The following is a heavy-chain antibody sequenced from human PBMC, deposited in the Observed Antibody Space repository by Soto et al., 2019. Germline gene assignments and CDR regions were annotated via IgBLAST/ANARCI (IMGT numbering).Heavy chain of an antibody. CDR1: GFTFSSYA. CDR2: ISGSGGST. J-gene: IGHJ6*02. CDR3: GKRPPPLYCSSTSCLNDYYYYYGMDV. Sequence: GGSLRLSCAASGFTFSSYAMSWVRQAPGKGLEWVSAISGSGGSTYYADSVKGRFTISRDNSKNTLYLQMNSLRAEDTAVYYCGKRPPPLYCSSTSCLNDYYYYYGMDVWGQGTTVTVSS. D-gene: IGHD2-2*01. V-gene: IGHV3-23*01.